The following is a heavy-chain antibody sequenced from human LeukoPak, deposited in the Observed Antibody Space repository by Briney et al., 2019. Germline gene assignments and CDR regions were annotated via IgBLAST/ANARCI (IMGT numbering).Heavy chain of an antibody. Sequence: GASVNVSCKASGGTFSSYAISWVRQAPGQGLEWMGGIIPIFGTANYAQKFQGRVTITADESTSTAYMELSSLRSEDTAVYYCARSSGDDHPHFDYWGQGTLVTVSS. D-gene: IGHD2-21*02. CDR3: ARSSGDDHPHFDY. CDR1: GGTFSSYA. J-gene: IGHJ4*02. CDR2: IIPIFGTA. V-gene: IGHV1-69*13.